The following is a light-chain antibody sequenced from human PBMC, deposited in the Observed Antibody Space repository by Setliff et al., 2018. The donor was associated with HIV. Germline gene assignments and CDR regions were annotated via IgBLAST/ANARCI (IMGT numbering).Light chain of an antibody. CDR1: SSDVGGYKY. Sequence: QSALAQPRSVSGSPGQSVTISCTGTSSDVGGYKYVSWYQQHPGKAPKLIIYGVNKRPSGVSDRFSGSKSANTASLTISGLQAEDEADYFCSSYSYSTTLVFGGGTKVTVL. V-gene: IGLV2-11*01. CDR3: SSYSYSTTLV. J-gene: IGLJ2*01. CDR2: GVN.